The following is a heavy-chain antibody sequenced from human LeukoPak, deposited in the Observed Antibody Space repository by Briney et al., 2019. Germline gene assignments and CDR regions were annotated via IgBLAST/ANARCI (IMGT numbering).Heavy chain of an antibody. D-gene: IGHD2-15*01. CDR2: IRYDGSNK. J-gene: IGHJ3*02. CDR3: AKVPGSFDAFGI. Sequence: GGSLRLSCAASGFTFSSYGMHWVRQAPGKGLEWVAFIRYDGSNKYYADSVKGRFTISRDNSKNTLYLQMNSLRAEDTAVYYCAKVPGSFDAFGIWGQGTMVTVSS. CDR1: GFTFSSYG. V-gene: IGHV3-30*02.